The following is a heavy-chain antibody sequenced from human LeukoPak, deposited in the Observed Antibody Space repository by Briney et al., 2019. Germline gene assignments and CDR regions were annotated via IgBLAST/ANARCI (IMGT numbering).Heavy chain of an antibody. CDR3: ARDTRTFDY. D-gene: IGHD1-26*01. CDR2: IKQDGSEK. J-gene: IGHJ4*02. V-gene: IGHV3-7*01. CDR1: EITFSSYS. Sequence: GGSLRLSCAASEITFSSYSMNWVRQAPGKGLEWVANIKQDGSEKYYVDSVKGRLTISRDNAKNSLFLQMNSLRAEDTAVYYCARDTRTFDYWGQGTQVTVSS.